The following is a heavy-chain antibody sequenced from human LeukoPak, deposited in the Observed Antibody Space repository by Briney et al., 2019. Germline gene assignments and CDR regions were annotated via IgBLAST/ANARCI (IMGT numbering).Heavy chain of an antibody. CDR1: GGSISSYY. Sequence: SETPSLTCTVSGGSISSYYWSWIRQPPGKGLEWIGYIYYSGSTNYNPSLKSRVTISVDTSKNQFSLKLSSVTAADTAVYYCARVRAARPSYYYYYMDVWGKGTTVTVSS. D-gene: IGHD6-6*01. CDR3: ARVRAARPSYYYYYMDV. V-gene: IGHV4-59*01. J-gene: IGHJ6*03. CDR2: IYYSGST.